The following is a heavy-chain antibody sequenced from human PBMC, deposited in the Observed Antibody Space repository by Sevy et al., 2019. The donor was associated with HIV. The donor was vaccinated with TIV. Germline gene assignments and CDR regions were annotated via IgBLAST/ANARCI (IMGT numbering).Heavy chain of an antibody. V-gene: IGHV3-21*01. CDR3: ARETGNGEFVFYFDD. CDR1: GFTFSSYT. CDR2: ISSSSDYI. J-gene: IGHJ4*02. D-gene: IGHD1-1*01. Sequence: GGSLRLSCAASGFTFSSYTINWVRQAPGKGLEWVSSISSSSDYIYYADSVKGRFTISRDNAKNSLYLQMNSLRAEDTAVYYCARETGNGEFVFYFDDWGQGTLVTVSS.